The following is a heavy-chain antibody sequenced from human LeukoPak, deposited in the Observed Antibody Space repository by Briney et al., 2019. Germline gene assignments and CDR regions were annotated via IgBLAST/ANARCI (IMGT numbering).Heavy chain of an antibody. D-gene: IGHD5-18*01. V-gene: IGHV1-2*02. J-gene: IGHJ4*02. CDR2: INPNSGGT. CDR3: ARGAAMVLFGKFDY. CDR1: GYTFTGHY. Sequence: ASVKVSCKASGYTFTGHYMHWVRQAPGQGLEWMGWINPNSGGTNYAQKFQGRVTMTRDTSISTAYMELSRLRSDDTAVYYCARGAAMVLFGKFDYWGQGTLVTVSS.